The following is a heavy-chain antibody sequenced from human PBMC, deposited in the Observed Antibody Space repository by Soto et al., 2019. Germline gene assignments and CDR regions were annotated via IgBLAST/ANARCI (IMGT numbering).Heavy chain of an antibody. V-gene: IGHV1-8*01. CDR2: MNPNSGNT. CDR3: ARLPSGVEEDYGDLFDY. Sequence: ASVKVSCKASGYTFTSYDINWVRQATGQGLEWMGWMNPNSGNTGYAQKFQGRVTMTRNTSISTAYMELSSLRSEETAVYYCARLPSGVEEDYGDLFDYWGQGTLVTVSS. CDR1: GYTFTSYD. J-gene: IGHJ4*02. D-gene: IGHD4-17*01.